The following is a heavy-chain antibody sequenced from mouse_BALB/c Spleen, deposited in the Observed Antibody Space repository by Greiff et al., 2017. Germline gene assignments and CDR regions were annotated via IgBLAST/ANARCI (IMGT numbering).Heavy chain of an antibody. D-gene: IGHD1-2*01. CDR3: AREEAITTARVYAMDY. CDR2: ISTYYGDA. CDR1: GYTFTDYA. J-gene: IGHJ4*01. Sequence: VQLQESGAELVRPGVSVKISCKGSGYTFTDYAMHWVKQSHAKSLEWIGVISTYYGDASYNQKFKGKATMTVDKSSSTAYMELARLTSEDSAIYYCAREEAITTARVYAMDYWGQGTSVTVSS. V-gene: IGHV1S137*01.